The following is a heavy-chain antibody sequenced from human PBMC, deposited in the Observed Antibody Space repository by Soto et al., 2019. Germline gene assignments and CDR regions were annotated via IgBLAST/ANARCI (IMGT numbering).Heavy chain of an antibody. J-gene: IGHJ6*02. CDR2: ISGGGGDT. Sequence: GSLRLSCAASGFTFSSYVMSWVPQAPGKGLGWVSSISGGGGDTYYADFVKGRFTISRDNSKNTLFLQMNRLRAEDTAIYYCAKDDPTEYCSSTSCLRGMDVWGQGTTVTVSS. CDR3: AKDDPTEYCSSTSCLRGMDV. V-gene: IGHV3-23*01. D-gene: IGHD2-2*01. CDR1: GFTFSSYV.